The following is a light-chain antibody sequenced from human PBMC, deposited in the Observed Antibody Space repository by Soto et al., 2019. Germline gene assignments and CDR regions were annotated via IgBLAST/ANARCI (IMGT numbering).Light chain of an antibody. J-gene: IGKJ1*01. V-gene: IGKV1-5*01. CDR2: DVS. CDR1: QSISSW. CDR3: QQYQSDTWT. Sequence: DIQMTQSPSTLSASVGDRVTITCRASQSISSWLAWYQQKPGKAPKLLLYDVSTLERGVPSRFSGSGSATEFTLTISDLQPDDFATYYCQQYQSDTWTFGQGTKGDIK.